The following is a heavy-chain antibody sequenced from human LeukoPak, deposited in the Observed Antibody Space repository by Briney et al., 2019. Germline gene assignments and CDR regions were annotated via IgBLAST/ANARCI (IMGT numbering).Heavy chain of an antibody. CDR1: GATFSSYA. CDR3: ARDLVSLTGYLDY. Sequence: ASVKVSCKASGATFSSYAISWVRQAPGQGLEWMGRIIPIFGTANYAQKFQGRVTITTYESTSTAYMELSSLRSEDTAVYYCARDLVSLTGYLDYWGQGTLVTVSS. J-gene: IGHJ4*02. D-gene: IGHD3-9*01. V-gene: IGHV1-69*05. CDR2: IIPIFGTA.